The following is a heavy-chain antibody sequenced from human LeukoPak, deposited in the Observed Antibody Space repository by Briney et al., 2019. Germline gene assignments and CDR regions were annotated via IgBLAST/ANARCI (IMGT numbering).Heavy chain of an antibody. CDR2: ISNVATHI. J-gene: IGHJ3*02. V-gene: IGHV3-21*01. CDR1: GFTFSSYS. Sequence: GGSLRLSCAASGFTFSSYSMNWVPQAPGKGLEWVSSISNVATHIFYADSVEGRFTISRDNAQNSLFLHMSSLRAEDTAVYYCAKNLYMPAPDTGPTYDGFDIWGQGTMVTVSS. D-gene: IGHD6-13*01. CDR3: AKNLYMPAPDTGPTYDGFDI.